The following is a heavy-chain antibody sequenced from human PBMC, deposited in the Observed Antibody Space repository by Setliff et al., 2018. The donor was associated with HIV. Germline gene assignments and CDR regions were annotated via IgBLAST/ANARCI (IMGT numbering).Heavy chain of an antibody. CDR1: GYTFSDHY. Sequence: ASVKVSCKSSGYTFSDHYIHWVRQAPGQGLQWMGWINPRSGVTKYAQKFQGRFIMTTDTTINTLYMELERLTSDDTALYYCARDSGTNDHFLSPYYGALDFWVLGTLVTVSS. CDR2: INPRSGVT. CDR3: ARDSGTNDHFLSPYYGALDF. D-gene: IGHD3-3*02. J-gene: IGHJ4*02. V-gene: IGHV1-2*02.